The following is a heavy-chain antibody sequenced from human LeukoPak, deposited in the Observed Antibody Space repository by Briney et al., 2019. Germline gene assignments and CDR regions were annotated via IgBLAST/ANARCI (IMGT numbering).Heavy chain of an antibody. V-gene: IGHV3-13*01. Sequence: GGSLRLSCAASGFTFSSYDMHWVRQATGKGLEWVSAIGTAGDTYYPGSVKGRFTISRETAKNSLYLQLNSLRAEDTAVYYCARGLLYDFWSGYPYYYYYYGMDVWGQGTTVTVSS. CDR1: GFTFSSYD. J-gene: IGHJ6*02. D-gene: IGHD3-3*01. CDR2: IGTAGDT. CDR3: ARGLLYDFWSGYPYYYYYYGMDV.